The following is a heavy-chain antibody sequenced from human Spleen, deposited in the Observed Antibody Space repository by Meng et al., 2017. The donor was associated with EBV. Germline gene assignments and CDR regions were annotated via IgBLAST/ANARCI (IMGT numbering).Heavy chain of an antibody. Sequence: EVQLVESGGGLVKPGGSLRLSCAASGFTFSSYSMNWVRQAPGKGLEWVSSISSSSSYIYYADSVKGRFTISRDNAKKSLYLQMNSLRAEDTAVYYCARGANYYDSSGYYYTFDHWGQGPLVTVSS. D-gene: IGHD3-22*01. CDR1: GFTFSSYS. CDR2: ISSSSSYI. J-gene: IGHJ4*02. V-gene: IGHV3-21*01. CDR3: ARGANYYDSSGYYYTFDH.